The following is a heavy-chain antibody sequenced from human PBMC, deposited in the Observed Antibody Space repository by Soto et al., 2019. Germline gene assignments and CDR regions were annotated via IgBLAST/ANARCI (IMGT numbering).Heavy chain of an antibody. CDR3: AHIPNYYQYDWFDP. J-gene: IGHJ5*02. CDR2: IDWDDDK. V-gene: IGHV2-70*12. CDR1: GFSLSTSGMC. Sequence: SGPTLVNPTQTLTLTCTFSGFSLSTSGMCVSWIRQPPGKALEWLALIDWDDDKYYSTSLKTRLTISKDTSKNQVVLTMTNMDPEDTATYYCAHIPNYYQYDWFDPWGQGTLVTVSS. D-gene: IGHD3-16*01.